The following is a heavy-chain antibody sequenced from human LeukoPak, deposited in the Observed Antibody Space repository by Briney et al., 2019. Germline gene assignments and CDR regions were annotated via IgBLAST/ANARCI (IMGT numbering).Heavy chain of an antibody. V-gene: IGHV3-15*01. CDR3: TTGSRYLRYFDWLLDFYFDY. CDR1: GFTFNDAW. Sequence: PGGSLRLSCAASGFTFNDAWMSWVRQAPGKGLEWVGRIKSKTDGGTTDYAAPVKGRFTISRDDSKNTLYLQMNSLKTEDTAVYYCTTGSRYLRYFDWLLDFYFDYWGQGTLVTVSS. CDR2: IKSKTDGGTT. J-gene: IGHJ4*02. D-gene: IGHD3-9*01.